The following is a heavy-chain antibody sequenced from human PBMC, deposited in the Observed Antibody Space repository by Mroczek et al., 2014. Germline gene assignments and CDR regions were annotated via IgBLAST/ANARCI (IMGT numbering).Heavy chain of an antibody. Sequence: QVQLVESGAGLLKPSETLSLTCAVYGGSFSGYYWSWIRQPPGKGLEWIGEINHSGSTNYNPSLKSRVTISVDTSKNQFSLKLSSVTAADTAVYYCARSANVDTAMATGFDYWGQGTLVTVSS. CDR2: INHSGST. J-gene: IGHJ4*02. V-gene: IGHV4-34*01. D-gene: IGHD5-18*01. CDR1: GGSFSGYY. CDR3: ARSANVDTAMATGFDY.